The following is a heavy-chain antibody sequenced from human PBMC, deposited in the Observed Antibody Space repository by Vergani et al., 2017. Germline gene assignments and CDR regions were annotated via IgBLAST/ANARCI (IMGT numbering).Heavy chain of an antibody. D-gene: IGHD2-15*01. CDR2: VYARDSIT. CDR1: GYTFTDYW. Sequence: EVQLVQSGAEVKKPGESLKISCEGSGYTFTDYWVGWVRQKPGKGLEWMGVVYARDSITRYSLSFEGQVTISADKSINTAYLEWDSLRASDSAMYYCARRVAEYYFDYWGQGTLVTVSS. CDR3: ARRVAEYYFDY. V-gene: IGHV5-51*01. J-gene: IGHJ4*02.